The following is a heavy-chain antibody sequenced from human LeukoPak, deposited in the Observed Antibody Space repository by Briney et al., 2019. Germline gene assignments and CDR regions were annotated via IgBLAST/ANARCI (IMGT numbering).Heavy chain of an antibody. CDR3: ASSIVVAVAAFDY. J-gene: IGHJ4*02. CDR1: GFTFSSYA. CDR2: ISYDGSNK. Sequence: GGSLRLSCAASGFTFSSYAMHWVRQAPGKGLEWVAVISYDGSNKYYADSVKGRFTISRDNSKNTLYLQMNSLRAEDTAVYYCASSIVVAVAAFDYWGQGTLVTVSS. V-gene: IGHV3-30-3*01. D-gene: IGHD2-15*01.